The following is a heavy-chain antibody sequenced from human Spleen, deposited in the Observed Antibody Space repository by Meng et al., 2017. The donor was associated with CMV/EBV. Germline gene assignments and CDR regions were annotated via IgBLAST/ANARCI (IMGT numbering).Heavy chain of an antibody. CDR3: ARERYLVPAASPDYYYYGMDV. J-gene: IGHJ6*02. V-gene: IGHV1-2*02. Sequence: ASVKVSCKASGGTFSNYVITWVRQAPGRGLEWMGRIIPMPDISHYAQKFQGRVTMTRDTFSTTAYMEVSRLTSDDTAVYYCARERYLVPAASPDYYYYGMDVWGQGTTVTVSS. CDR2: IIPMPDIS. D-gene: IGHD2-2*01. CDR1: GGTFSNYV.